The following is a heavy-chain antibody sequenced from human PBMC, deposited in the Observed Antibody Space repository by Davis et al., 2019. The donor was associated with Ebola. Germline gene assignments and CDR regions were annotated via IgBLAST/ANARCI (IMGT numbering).Heavy chain of an antibody. V-gene: IGHV3-23*01. J-gene: IGHJ3*02. CDR2: ISGSGGST. CDR1: GFTFGSYA. D-gene: IGHD2-15*01. Sequence: PGGSLRLSCVASGFTFGSYAMSWVRQAPGKGLEWVSVISGSGGSTYYADSVKGRFTISRDNSKNTLFLQMNSLRAEDTAVYYCARGNIEMVPAAPYIWGQGTMVTVSS. CDR3: ARGNIEMVPAAPYI.